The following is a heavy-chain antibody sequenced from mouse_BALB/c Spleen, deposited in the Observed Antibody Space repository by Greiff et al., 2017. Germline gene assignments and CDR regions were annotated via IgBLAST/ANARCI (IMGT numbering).Heavy chain of an antibody. J-gene: IGHJ3*01. CDR1: GFNIKDTY. V-gene: IGHV14-3*02. CDR3: ASNTFFAY. D-gene: IGHD5-1-1*01. Sequence: VQLQQSGAELVKPGASVKLSCTASGFNIKDTYMHWVKQRPEQGLEWIGRIDPANGNTKYDPKFQGKATITADTSSNTAYLQLSSLTSEDTAVYYCASNTFFAYWGQGTLVTVSA. CDR2: IDPANGNT.